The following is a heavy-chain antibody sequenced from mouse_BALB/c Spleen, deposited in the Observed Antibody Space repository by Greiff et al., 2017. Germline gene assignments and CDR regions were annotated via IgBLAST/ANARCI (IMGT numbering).Heavy chain of an antibody. J-gene: IGHJ3*01. CDR3: AGYEYDSPWFAY. CDR2: ISYSGST. D-gene: IGHD2-4*01. Sequence: EVKLQESGPSLVKPSQTLSLTCSVTGDSITSGYWNWIRKFPGNKLEYMGYISYSGSTYYNPSLKSRISITRDTSKNQYYLQLNSVTTEDTATYYCAGYEYDSPWFAYWGQGTLVTVSA. V-gene: IGHV3-8*02. CDR1: GDSITSGY.